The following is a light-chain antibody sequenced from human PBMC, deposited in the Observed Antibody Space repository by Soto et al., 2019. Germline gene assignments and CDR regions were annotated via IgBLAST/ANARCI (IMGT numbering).Light chain of an antibody. CDR2: KAS. CDR3: QQYNNYRWT. CDR1: QSISSW. J-gene: IGKJ1*01. V-gene: IGKV1-5*03. Sequence: DIQMTQSPSTLSASVGDRVTITCRASQSISSWLAWYRQKPGKAPKLLISKASTLESGVPSRFSGSGSGTEFTLTISSLQPDDFATYYCQQYNNYRWTFGQGTK.